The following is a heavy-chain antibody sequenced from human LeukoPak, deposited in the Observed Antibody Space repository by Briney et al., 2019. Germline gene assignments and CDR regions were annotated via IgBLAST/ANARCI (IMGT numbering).Heavy chain of an antibody. J-gene: IGHJ4*02. Sequence: ASVKVSCKASGGTFSSYAISWVRQAPGQGLEWMGRIIPILGIANYAQKFQGRVTITADKSTSTAFMELSSLRSEDTAVYYCARVTGTYSDYWGQGTLVTVSS. CDR1: GGTFSSYA. D-gene: IGHD3-9*01. V-gene: IGHV1-69*04. CDR2: IIPILGIA. CDR3: ARVTGTYSDY.